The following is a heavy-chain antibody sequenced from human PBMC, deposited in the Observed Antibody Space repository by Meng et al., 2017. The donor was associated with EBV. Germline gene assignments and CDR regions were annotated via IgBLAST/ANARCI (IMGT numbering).Heavy chain of an antibody. V-gene: IGHV1-69*06. CDR2: TIPIFGTA. CDR3: ARAEIAAACRLNY. D-gene: IGHD6-13*01. CDR1: GGTFMSCA. J-gene: IGHJ4*02. Sequence: PLGQSGAAVTRPGCVVNGDAKASGGTFMSCAISWVRQAPGQVLVWMGGTIPIFGTANYALKFQGRVTITEDKSTRTAYMELSSLRSEDTAVYYCARAEIAAACRLNYWGQGTLVTVSS.